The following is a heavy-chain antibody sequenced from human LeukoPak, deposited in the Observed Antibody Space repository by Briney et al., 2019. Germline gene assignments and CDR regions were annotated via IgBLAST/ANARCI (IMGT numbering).Heavy chain of an antibody. CDR2: INHSGST. Sequence: SETLSLTCAVYGGSFSGYYWSWIRQPPGKGLEWIGEINHSGSTNYNPSLKSRVTISVDTSKNQFSLKLSSVTAADTAVYYCARAQKTYYYDSSGHYRNAFDIWGQGTMVTVSS. J-gene: IGHJ3*02. D-gene: IGHD3-22*01. CDR3: ARAQKTYYYDSSGHYRNAFDI. V-gene: IGHV4-34*01. CDR1: GGSFSGYY.